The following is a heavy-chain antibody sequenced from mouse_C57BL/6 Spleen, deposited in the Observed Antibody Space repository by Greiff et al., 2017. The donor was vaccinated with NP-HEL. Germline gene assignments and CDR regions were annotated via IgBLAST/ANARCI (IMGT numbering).Heavy chain of an antibody. D-gene: IGHD2-4*01. CDR1: GFNIKDYY. CDR2: IDPEDGET. CDR3: ARRGVYYDYDVWFAY. V-gene: IGHV14-2*01. Sequence: EVKLQESGAELVKPGASVKLSCTASGFNIKDYYMHWVKQRTEQGLEWIGRIDPEDGETKYAPNFQGKATITADTSSNTAYLQLSSLTSEDTAVYYCARRGVYYDYDVWFAYGGQGTLVTVSA. J-gene: IGHJ3*01.